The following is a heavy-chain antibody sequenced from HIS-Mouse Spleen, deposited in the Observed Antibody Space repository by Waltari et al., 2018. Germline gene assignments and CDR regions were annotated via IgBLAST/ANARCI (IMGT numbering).Heavy chain of an antibody. V-gene: IGHV4-39*07. D-gene: IGHD6-13*01. CDR1: GGSISSSSYY. Sequence: QLQLQESGPGLVKPSETLSLTCTVSGGSISSSSYYWGWIRPPPGKGLELIGSINYSGSTYYNPSLRSRVTISVDTSKNQFSLKLSSVTAADTAVYYCAREIPYSSSWYDWYFDLWGRGTLVTVSS. CDR3: AREIPYSSSWYDWYFDL. CDR2: INYSGST. J-gene: IGHJ2*01.